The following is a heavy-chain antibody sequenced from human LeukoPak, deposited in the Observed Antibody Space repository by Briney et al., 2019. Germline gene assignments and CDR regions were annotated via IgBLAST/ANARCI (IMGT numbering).Heavy chain of an antibody. J-gene: IGHJ4*02. CDR3: ARVGSSGWYWVDY. CDR1: GFTFSSYG. V-gene: IGHV3-33*01. Sequence: GGSLRLSCAASGFTFSSYGMHWVRQAPGKGLEWVAVIWYDGSNKYYADSVKGRFTISRDNSKNTLYLQMNSLRAEDTAVYYCARVGSSGWYWVDYWGQGTLVTVSS. D-gene: IGHD6-19*01. CDR2: IWYDGSNK.